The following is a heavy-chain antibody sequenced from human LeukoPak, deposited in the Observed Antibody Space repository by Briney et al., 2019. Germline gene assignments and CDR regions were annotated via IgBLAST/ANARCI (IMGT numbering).Heavy chain of an antibody. Sequence: GGSLRLSCAASGFTFSNYAMSWVRQAPGKGLEWVSSISGTGGSTYYADSVKGRFTISRDNSKNTLYLQMNSLRAEDTAVYYCARDVGAGSADYYFDYWGQGTLVTVSS. CDR1: GFTFSNYA. D-gene: IGHD2-21*02. CDR2: ISGTGGST. CDR3: ARDVGAGSADYYFDY. V-gene: IGHV3-23*01. J-gene: IGHJ4*02.